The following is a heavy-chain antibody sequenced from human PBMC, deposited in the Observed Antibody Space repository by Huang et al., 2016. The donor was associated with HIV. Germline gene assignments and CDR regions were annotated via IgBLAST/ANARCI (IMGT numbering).Heavy chain of an antibody. J-gene: IGHJ6*02. CDR3: ATKTAGMDI. CDR2: IKQDESEK. V-gene: IGHV3-7*01. CDR1: TFTFGAYG. D-gene: IGHD1-7*01. Sequence: VESGGRSVQPGGSIKLSCVDSTFTFGAYGRSWVRQPPGKGLEWVANIKQDESEKYYVDSVKGRFNISRDNARKVLFLEMDDLRVEDTAIYFCATKTAGMDIWGQGTTVTVSS.